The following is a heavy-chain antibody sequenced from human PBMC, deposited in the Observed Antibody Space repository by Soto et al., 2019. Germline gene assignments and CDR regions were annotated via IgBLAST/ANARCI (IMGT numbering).Heavy chain of an antibody. D-gene: IGHD3-3*01. CDR1: GYTFTSYD. CDR2: MNPNSGNT. Sequence: ASVKVSCKASGYTFTSYDINWVRQATGQGLEWMGWMNPNSGNTGYAQKFQGRVTMTRNTSISTAYMELSSLRSEDTAVYYCASRNGFSSYYYYRMDVWGQGTTVTVSS. CDR3: ASRNGFSSYYYYRMDV. J-gene: IGHJ6*02. V-gene: IGHV1-8*01.